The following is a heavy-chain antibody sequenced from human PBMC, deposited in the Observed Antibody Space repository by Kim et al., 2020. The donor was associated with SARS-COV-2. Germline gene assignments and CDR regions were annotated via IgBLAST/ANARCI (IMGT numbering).Heavy chain of an antibody. CDR3: AKGLLGVATSYCSSTSCLGQTFDY. V-gene: IGHV3-30*18. Sequence: GGSLRLSCAASGFTFSSYGMHWVRQAPGKGLEWVAVISYDGSNKYYADSVKGRFTISRDNSKNTLYLQMNSLRAEDTAVYYCAKGLLGVATSYCSSTSCLGQTFDYWGQGTLVTVSS. CDR2: ISYDGSNK. D-gene: IGHD2-2*01. CDR1: GFTFSSYG. J-gene: IGHJ4*02.